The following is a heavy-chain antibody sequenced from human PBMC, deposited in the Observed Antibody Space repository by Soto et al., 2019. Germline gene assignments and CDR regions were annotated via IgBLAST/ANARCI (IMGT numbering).Heavy chain of an antibody. CDR1: GFTFSSYA. CDR2: ISGSGGST. D-gene: IGHD3-10*01. CDR3: AKIEGPNYYGSGSYGY. V-gene: IGHV3-23*01. J-gene: IGHJ4*02. Sequence: GGSLRLSCAASGFTFSSYAMSWVRQAPGKGLEWVSAISGSGGSTYYADSVKGRFTISRVNSKNTRYLQMNSLRAEDTAVYYCAKIEGPNYYGSGSYGYWGQGTLVTVSS.